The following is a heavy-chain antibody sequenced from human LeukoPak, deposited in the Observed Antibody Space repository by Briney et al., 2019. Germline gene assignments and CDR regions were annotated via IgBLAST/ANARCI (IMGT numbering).Heavy chain of an antibody. Sequence: GGSLRLSCAASGFAFSSYEMNWVRQAPGKGLEWVSYISSSGSTKYYADSVKGRFTISRDNAENSLYLQMNSLRAEDTAVYYCARALGGAKSDAFDIWGQGTMVTVSS. D-gene: IGHD3-16*01. V-gene: IGHV3-48*03. J-gene: IGHJ3*02. CDR3: ARALGGAKSDAFDI. CDR2: ISSSGSTK. CDR1: GFAFSSYE.